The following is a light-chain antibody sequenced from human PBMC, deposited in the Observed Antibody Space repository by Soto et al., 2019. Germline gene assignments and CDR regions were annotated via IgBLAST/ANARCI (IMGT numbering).Light chain of an antibody. CDR1: QSLNSD. Sequence: DIEMTQSPATLSASVGDRVTLTCRASQSLNSDLAWYQQKPGNAPNLLIYQASRFTGGVPSRFTGSGSGTEVTFSIISRQPGDAATDYCHQYHDYPLTFGGGTKVEIK. V-gene: IGKV1-5*03. J-gene: IGKJ4*01. CDR3: HQYHDYPLT. CDR2: QAS.